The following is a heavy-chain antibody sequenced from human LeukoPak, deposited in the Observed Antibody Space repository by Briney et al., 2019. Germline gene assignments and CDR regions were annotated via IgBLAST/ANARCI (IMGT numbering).Heavy chain of an antibody. D-gene: IGHD4-17*01. CDR1: GGSFSGYY. Sequence: SETLSLTCAVYGGSFSGYYWSWIRQPPGKGLEWIGEINHSGSTNYNPSLKSRVTISVDTSKNQFSLNLSSVTAADTAVYYCARGNYGGNSSREQSWGQGTLVTVSS. J-gene: IGHJ4*02. CDR3: ARGNYGGNSSREQS. V-gene: IGHV4-34*01. CDR2: INHSGST.